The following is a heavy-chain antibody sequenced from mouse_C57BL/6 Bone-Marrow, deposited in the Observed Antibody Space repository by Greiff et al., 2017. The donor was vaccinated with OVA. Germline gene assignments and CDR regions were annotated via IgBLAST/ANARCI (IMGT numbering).Heavy chain of an antibody. CDR3: ALITTVVKYYAMDY. Sequence: QVQLKQPGAELVKPGASVKMSCKASGYTFTSYWITWVKQRPGQGLEWIGDIYPGSGSTNYNEKFKSKATLTVDTSSSTAYMQLSSLTSEDSAVYYCALITTVVKYYAMDYWGQGTSVTVSS. D-gene: IGHD1-1*01. CDR2: IYPGSGST. CDR1: GYTFTSYW. J-gene: IGHJ4*01. V-gene: IGHV1-55*01.